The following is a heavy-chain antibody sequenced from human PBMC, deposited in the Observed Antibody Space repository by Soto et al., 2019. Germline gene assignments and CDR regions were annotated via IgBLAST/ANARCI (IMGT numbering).Heavy chain of an antibody. J-gene: IGHJ4*02. CDR2: ITPSGDST. Sequence: GGSLRLSCAASGFTFSSYAMTWVRLAPGKGLEWVSSITPSGDSTYYADSVKGRFTISRDSSKNTLYLQMNSLRAEDTAVYYCAKYMLPTTPNFHYWGQGTLVTVSS. CDR3: AKYMLPTTPNFHY. CDR1: GFTFSSYA. D-gene: IGHD2-8*01. V-gene: IGHV3-23*01.